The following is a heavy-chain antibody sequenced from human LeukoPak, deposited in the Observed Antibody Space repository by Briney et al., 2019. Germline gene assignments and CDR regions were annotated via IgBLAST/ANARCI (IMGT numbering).Heavy chain of an antibody. V-gene: IGHV1-69*01. CDR2: IIPIFGTA. J-gene: IGHJ1*01. Sequence: GSSVTVSCKASGGTFSSYAISWVRQAPGQGLEWMGGIIPIFGTANYAQKFQGRVTITADESTSTAYMELSSLRSEDTAVYYCARDGGHAYCGGDCYTGLEYFQHWGQGTLVTVSS. CDR1: GGTFSSYA. D-gene: IGHD2-21*02. CDR3: ARDGGHAYCGGDCYTGLEYFQH.